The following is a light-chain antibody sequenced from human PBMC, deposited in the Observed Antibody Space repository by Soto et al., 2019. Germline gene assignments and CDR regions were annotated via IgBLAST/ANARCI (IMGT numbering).Light chain of an antibody. Sequence: EIVLIQSPATLSLSPGERATLSCRASQSVGSYLAWYQHKPGQAPRLLISDASNRATGIPARFSGSGSETDFTLTISSLEPEDSAVYYCQQRSNWITFGQGTRLEIK. CDR3: QQRSNWIT. CDR1: QSVGSY. V-gene: IGKV3-11*01. CDR2: DAS. J-gene: IGKJ5*01.